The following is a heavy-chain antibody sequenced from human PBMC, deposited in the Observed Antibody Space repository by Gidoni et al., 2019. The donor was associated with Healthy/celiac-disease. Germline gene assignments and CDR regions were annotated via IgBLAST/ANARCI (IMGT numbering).Heavy chain of an antibody. CDR2: INPNSGGT. V-gene: IGHV1-2*02. Sequence: GWINPNSGGTNYAQKFQGRVTMTRDTSISTAYMELSRLRSHDTAVYYCARDNIGVVPAARRVENWFDPWGQGTLVTVSS. J-gene: IGHJ5*02. CDR3: ARDNIGVVPAARRVENWFDP. D-gene: IGHD2-2*01.